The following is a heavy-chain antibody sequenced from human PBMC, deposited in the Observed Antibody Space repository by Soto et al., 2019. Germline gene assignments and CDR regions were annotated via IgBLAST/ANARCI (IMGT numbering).Heavy chain of an antibody. D-gene: IGHD3-10*01. V-gene: IGHV4-34*01. Sequence: QVQLQQWGAGLLKPSETLSLTCAVYGGSFSGYYWSWIRQPPGKGLEWIGEINHSGSTNYNPSLKSRVTISVDTSKNQFSLKLSSVTASDTAVYYCARGKVESPRGAYYYYYYMDVWGKGTTVTVSS. CDR2: INHSGST. CDR1: GGSFSGYY. CDR3: ARGKVESPRGAYYYYYYMDV. J-gene: IGHJ6*03.